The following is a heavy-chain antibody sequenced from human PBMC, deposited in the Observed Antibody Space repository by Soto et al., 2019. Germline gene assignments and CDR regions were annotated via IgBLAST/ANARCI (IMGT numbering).Heavy chain of an antibody. V-gene: IGHV4-59*01. Sequence: SETLSLTCTVSGGSISSYYWTWIRQPPGKGLEWIGNIHYSGSTNYNPSLKSRVTISVDTSKNQFSLKLRSVTAADTAVYYCARVPQSCYVYCYGYHQDRHSFWARGTT. CDR2: IHYSGST. J-gene: IGHJ6*02. D-gene: IGHD3-16*01. CDR3: ARVPQSCYVYCYGYHQDRHSF. CDR1: GGSISSYY.